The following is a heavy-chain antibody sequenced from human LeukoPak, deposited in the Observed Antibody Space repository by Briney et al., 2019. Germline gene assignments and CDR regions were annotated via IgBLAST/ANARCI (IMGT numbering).Heavy chain of an antibody. J-gene: IGHJ4*02. CDR3: ASHSPQTHDSSGYYYFDY. Sequence: SETLSLTCSLSGGSISSSSYYWAWIRQPPGKGLEWIGSIYYSGSTYYHPSLKSRVTISVDTSKNHFSLKLSSVTTADTAVYYCASHSPQTHDSSGYYYFDYWGQGTLVTVSS. V-gene: IGHV4-39*02. CDR2: IYYSGST. D-gene: IGHD3-22*01. CDR1: GGSISSSSYY.